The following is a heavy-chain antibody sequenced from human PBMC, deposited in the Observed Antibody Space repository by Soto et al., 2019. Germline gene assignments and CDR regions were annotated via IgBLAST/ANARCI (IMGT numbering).Heavy chain of an antibody. CDR2: INPSGGST. J-gene: IGHJ4*02. CDR1: GYTFTSYY. D-gene: IGHD6-19*01. V-gene: IGHV1-46*01. Sequence: GASVKVSCKASGYTFTSYYMHWVRQAPGQGLEWMGIINPSGGSTSYAQKFQGRVTMTRNTSISTAYMELSSLRSEDTAVYYCARGGLRLESDYWGQGTLVTVSS. CDR3: ARGGLRLESDY.